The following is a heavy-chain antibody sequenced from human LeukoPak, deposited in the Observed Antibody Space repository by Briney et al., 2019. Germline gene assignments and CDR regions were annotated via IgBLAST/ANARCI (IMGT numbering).Heavy chain of an antibody. CDR1: GYTFTGYY. CDR2: INPNSGGT. Sequence: ASVKVSCKASGYTFTGYYMHWVRQAPGQGLEWMGWINPNSGGTNYVQKFQGWVTMTRDTSISTAYMELSRLRSDDTAVYYCARGVGSKNDAFDIWGQGTMVTVSS. CDR3: ARGVGSKNDAFDI. D-gene: IGHD3-10*01. J-gene: IGHJ3*02. V-gene: IGHV1-2*04.